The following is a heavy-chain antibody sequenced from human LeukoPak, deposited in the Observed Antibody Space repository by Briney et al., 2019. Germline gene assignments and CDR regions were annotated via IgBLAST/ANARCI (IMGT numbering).Heavy chain of an antibody. V-gene: IGHV1-2*02. J-gene: IGHJ4*02. CDR2: INPNSGGT. CDR3: ACPDYYGSGSYYST. CDR1: GYTFTGFY. D-gene: IGHD3-10*01. Sequence: GASVKVSCKASGYTFTGFYIHWMRQAPGQGLDWMGWINPNSGGTNYAQKFQGRVTMTRDTSISTAYMELSRLRSDDTAVYYCACPDYYGSGSYYSTWGQGTLVTVSS.